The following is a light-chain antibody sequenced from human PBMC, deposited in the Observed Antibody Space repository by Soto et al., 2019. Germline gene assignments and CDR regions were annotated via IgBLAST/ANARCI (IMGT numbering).Light chain of an antibody. CDR1: SSDVGGYNY. CDR2: DVS. CDR3: SLYTSSSTLV. Sequence: QSALTQPASVSGSPGQSITISCTGTSSDVGGYNYVSWYQQHPGKAPKLMIYDVSNRPSGVSNRFSGSKSGNTASLTISGLQAEVEADYYCSLYTSSSTLVFGGGTKLPS. V-gene: IGLV2-14*01. J-gene: IGLJ2*01.